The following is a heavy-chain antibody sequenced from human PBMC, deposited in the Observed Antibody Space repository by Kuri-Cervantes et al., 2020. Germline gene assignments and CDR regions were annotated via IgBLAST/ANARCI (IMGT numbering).Heavy chain of an antibody. CDR3: ARARYDISTGYFP. D-gene: IGHD3-9*01. J-gene: IGHJ5*02. CDR2: ISGSGGNT. Sequence: GESLKISCAASGYIFSSYGMSWVRQAPGKGLEWVSGISGSGGNTYYADSVKGRFTISRDNSKNTLYLQMNSLRVEDTAMFYCARARYDISTGYFPWGQGTLVTVSS. V-gene: IGHV3-23*01. CDR1: GYIFSSYG.